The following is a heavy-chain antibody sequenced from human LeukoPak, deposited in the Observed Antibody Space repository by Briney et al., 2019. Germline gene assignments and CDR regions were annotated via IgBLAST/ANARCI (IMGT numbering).Heavy chain of an antibody. CDR2: IYYSGST. D-gene: IGHD1-1*01. V-gene: IGHV4-59*01. J-gene: IGHJ4*02. CDR3: ASNWSDFDY. CDR1: GGSISPYY. Sequence: SETLSLTCTVSGGSISPYYWSWIRQPPGKGLEWIGYIYYSGSTNYNPSLKSRVTISLDTSKSQFSPKLSSVTAADTAVYYCASNWSDFDYWGQGILVTVSS.